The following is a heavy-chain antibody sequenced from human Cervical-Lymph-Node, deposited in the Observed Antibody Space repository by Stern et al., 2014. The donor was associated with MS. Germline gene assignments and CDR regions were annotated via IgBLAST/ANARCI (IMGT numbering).Heavy chain of an antibody. V-gene: IGHV3-30-3*01. CDR3: ARGVAGSGWFDP. J-gene: IGHJ5*02. Sequence: VQLVESGGGVVPPGRSLRLSCAASGFTFSSYAMHWVRQAPGKGLEWLSGISYDGNNKYYADSVKGRFTISRDTSKNTLYMQMNSLRPEDTAVYYCARGVAGSGWFDPWGQGTLVTVSA. D-gene: IGHD6-19*01. CDR2: ISYDGNNK. CDR1: GFTFSSYA.